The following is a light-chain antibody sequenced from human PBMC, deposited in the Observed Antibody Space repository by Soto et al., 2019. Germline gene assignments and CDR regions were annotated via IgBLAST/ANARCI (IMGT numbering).Light chain of an antibody. V-gene: IGKV1-33*01. Sequence: EIQITQSPSSLSSSRRTRITITWRASQSISSYLSWYQQNPGKAPKILMYDASNLETGVPSRFSGSGSGTDFTFTISSLQPEDIATYYCQQYANLPITFGQGTRLEIK. CDR2: DAS. CDR1: QSISSY. CDR3: QQYANLPIT. J-gene: IGKJ5*01.